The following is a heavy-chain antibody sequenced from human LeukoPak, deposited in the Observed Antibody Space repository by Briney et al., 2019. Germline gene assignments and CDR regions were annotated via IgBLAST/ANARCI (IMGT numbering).Heavy chain of an antibody. D-gene: IGHD1-7*01. CDR3: ARGGNYGFYSYMDV. J-gene: IGHJ6*03. V-gene: IGHV4-4*07. CDR2: IYTSGST. Sequence: SETLSLTCTVSGGSISSYYWSWIRQPAGKGLEWIGHIYTSGSTNYNPSLKSRVTISVDTSKNQFSLKLSSVTAADTAVYYCARGGNYGFYSYMDVWDKGTTVTVSS. CDR1: GGSISSYY.